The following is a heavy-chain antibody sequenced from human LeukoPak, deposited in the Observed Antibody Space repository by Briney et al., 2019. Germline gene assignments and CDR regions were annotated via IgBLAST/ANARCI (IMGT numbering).Heavy chain of an antibody. J-gene: IGHJ4*02. CDR3: ATARGRYQLLDY. CDR1: GYTLTELS. V-gene: IGHV1-24*01. D-gene: IGHD2-2*01. CDR2: FDPEDGET. Sequence: ASVKVSCKVSGYTLTELSMHWVRHAPGKGLEWMGGFDPEDGETIYAQKFQGRVTMTEDTSTDTAYMELSSLRSEDTAVYYCATARGRYQLLDYWGQGTLVTVSS.